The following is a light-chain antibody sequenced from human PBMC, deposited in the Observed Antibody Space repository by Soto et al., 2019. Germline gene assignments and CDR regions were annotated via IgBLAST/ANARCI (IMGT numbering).Light chain of an antibody. J-gene: IGKJ5*01. Sequence: MVLTQSRDNLSLSPGERATLSGRAIQSVSSSYLAWYQQKPGQAPRLLIYGASSRATGIPDRFSGSGSGTDFTLTISRLEPEDFAVYYCQQYGSSPPITSGHRTRLEIK. CDR3: QQYGSSPPIT. V-gene: IGKV3-20*01. CDR1: QSVSSSY. CDR2: GAS.